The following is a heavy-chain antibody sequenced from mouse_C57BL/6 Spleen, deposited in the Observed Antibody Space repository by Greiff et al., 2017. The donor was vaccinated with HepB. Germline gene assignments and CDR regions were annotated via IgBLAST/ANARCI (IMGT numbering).Heavy chain of an antibody. Sequence: VQLQQSGAELVMPGASVKLSCKASGYTFTSYWMHWVKQRPGQGLEWIGEIDPSDSYTNYNQKFKGKSTLTVDKSSSTAYMQLSSLTSEDSAVYYCASSAYYGSSYWFAYWGQGTLVTVSA. J-gene: IGHJ3*01. CDR3: ASSAYYGSSYWFAY. D-gene: IGHD1-1*01. CDR1: GYTFTSYW. V-gene: IGHV1-69*01. CDR2: IDPSDSYT.